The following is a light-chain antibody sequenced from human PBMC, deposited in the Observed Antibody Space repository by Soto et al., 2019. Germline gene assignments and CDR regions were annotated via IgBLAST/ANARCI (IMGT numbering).Light chain of an antibody. Sequence: QSALTQPASVSGSPGQSITISCTGISSDVGGYNYVSWYQQHPGKAPKLMIYDVSNRPSGVSNRFSGSKSGNTASLTISGLQAEDEADYYCSSYTSSSTLFGGRTKLTVL. CDR1: SSDVGGYNY. CDR2: DVS. V-gene: IGLV2-14*01. J-gene: IGLJ2*01. CDR3: SSYTSSSTL.